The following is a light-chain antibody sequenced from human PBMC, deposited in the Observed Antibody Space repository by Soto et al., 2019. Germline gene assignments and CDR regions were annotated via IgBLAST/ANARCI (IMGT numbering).Light chain of an antibody. J-gene: IGLJ1*01. V-gene: IGLV2-14*01. CDR1: STDIGAYNY. Sequence: QSALTQPASVAGSPGQSITISCTGTSTDIGAYNYVSWYQQHPGKAPKLLIYEVTNRPSGVSNRFSGSKSGNTASLTISGLQAEDEANYYCNSYKNLSKRVFGTGTKVTVL. CDR3: NSYKNLSKRV. CDR2: EVT.